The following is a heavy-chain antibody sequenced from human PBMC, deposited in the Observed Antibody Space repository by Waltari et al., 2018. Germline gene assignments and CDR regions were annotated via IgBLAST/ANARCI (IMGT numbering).Heavy chain of an antibody. J-gene: IGHJ3*02. Sequence: QVPRVEAGAAVKKPGASVKVSCKASGDTFTGYSETERRQAPGPGLEWMGLINPNSGGTNYAQKFQGRVTMTRDTSISTAYMELSRLRSDDTAVYYCARTMGELLPAFDIWGQGTMVTVSS. V-gene: IGHV1-2*02. CDR3: ARTMGELLPAFDI. CDR1: GDTFTGYS. CDR2: INPNSGGT. D-gene: IGHD1-26*01.